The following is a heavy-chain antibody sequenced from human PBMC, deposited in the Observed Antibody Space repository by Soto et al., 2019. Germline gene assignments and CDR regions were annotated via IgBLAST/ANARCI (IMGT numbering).Heavy chain of an antibody. CDR2: ISNDGSSE. CDR1: GFGFNFYA. CDR3: VRDSGAKYGTFWYFDL. Sequence: QVQLVESGGGVVQPGRSLRISCAATGFGFNFYAMYWVRQAPGKGLEWVAMISNDGSSENYADSVRGRFIISRDNSKKTLFLQMNSLRPEDTATYYCVRDSGAKYGTFWYFDLWGRGTLVTVSS. D-gene: IGHD1-26*01. J-gene: IGHJ2*01. V-gene: IGHV3-30-3*01.